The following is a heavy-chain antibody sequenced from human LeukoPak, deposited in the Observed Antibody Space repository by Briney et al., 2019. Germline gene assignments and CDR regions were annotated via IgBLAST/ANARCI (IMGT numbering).Heavy chain of an antibody. Sequence: GESLKISCKGSGYSFTSYWIGWVRQMPGKGLEWMGIIYPGDSDTRYSPSFQGQVTISADKSISTAYLQWSSLKASDTAMYYCARSGDIVVVPAARYYYYYYYMDVWGKGTTVTVSS. V-gene: IGHV5-51*01. CDR1: GYSFTSYW. CDR2: IYPGDSDT. J-gene: IGHJ6*03. D-gene: IGHD2-2*01. CDR3: ARSGDIVVVPAARYYYYYYYMDV.